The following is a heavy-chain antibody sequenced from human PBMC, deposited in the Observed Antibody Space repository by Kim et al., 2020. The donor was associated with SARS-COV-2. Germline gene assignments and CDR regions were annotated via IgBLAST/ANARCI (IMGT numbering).Heavy chain of an antibody. Sequence: DSVKGRLTVSRDNSKSTLYLQMNSLRPDDTAIYYCARGETVAGRPGFFFDYWGQGTLVPVSS. CDR3: ARGETVAGRPGFFFDY. V-gene: IGHV3-23*01. J-gene: IGHJ4*02. D-gene: IGHD6-19*01.